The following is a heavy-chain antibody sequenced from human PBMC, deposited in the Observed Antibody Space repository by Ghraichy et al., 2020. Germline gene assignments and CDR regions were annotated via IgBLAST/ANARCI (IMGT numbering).Heavy chain of an antibody. D-gene: IGHD6-19*01. CDR1: GYTFTSYA. Sequence: ASVKVSCKASGYTFTSYAMHWVRQAPGQRLEWMGWINAGNGNTKYSQKFQGRVTITRDPSASTAYMELSSLRSEDTAVYYCARTVGYYSSGHTWGQGTLVTVSS. CDR3: ARTVGYYSSGHT. J-gene: IGHJ4*02. CDR2: INAGNGNT. V-gene: IGHV1-3*01.